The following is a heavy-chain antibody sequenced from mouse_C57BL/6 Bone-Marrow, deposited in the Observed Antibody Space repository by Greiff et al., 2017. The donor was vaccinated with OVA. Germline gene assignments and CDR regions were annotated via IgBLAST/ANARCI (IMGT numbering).Heavy chain of an antibody. V-gene: IGHV5-9*01. Sequence: EVMLVESGGGLVKPGGSLKLSCAASGFTFSSYTMSWVRQTPETRLEWVATISGGGGNTYYPDSVKGRFPISRDNAKNTLYLQMSSRRSEDTALYYCARRAQATLYYAMDYWGQGTSVTVSS. CDR3: ARRAQATLYYAMDY. CDR2: ISGGGGNT. D-gene: IGHD3-2*02. J-gene: IGHJ4*01. CDR1: GFTFSSYT.